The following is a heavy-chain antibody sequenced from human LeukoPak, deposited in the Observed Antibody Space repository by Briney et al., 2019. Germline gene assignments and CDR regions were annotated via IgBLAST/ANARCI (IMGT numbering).Heavy chain of an antibody. V-gene: IGHV4-34*01. D-gene: IGHD3-22*01. J-gene: IGHJ4*02. CDR2: INHGGGT. CDR1: GRSLNDYY. Sequence: SETLSLTCAVYGRSLNDYYWTWIRQPPGKGLEWLREINHGGGTNDQPSLRSRITMSVDTSKNQFSLQLRSVTAADTAVYYCASRPPYYFDTSGYSYWGQGALVTVSS. CDR3: ASRPPYYFDTSGYSY.